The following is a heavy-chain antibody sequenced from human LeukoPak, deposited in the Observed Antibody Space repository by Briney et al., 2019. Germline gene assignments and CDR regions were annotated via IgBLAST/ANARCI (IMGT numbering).Heavy chain of an antibody. D-gene: IGHD3-3*01. Sequence: SETLSLTCTVSGGSLSSGSYFWGWVRQDPGKGLEWIGYIYFSGTTHYNPSLKSRVTISADTSKNQFSLKLTSVTAADTAMYYCARSGRFGVVIIPLDYWGQGTLVTVSS. CDR3: ARSGRFGVVIIPLDY. CDR1: GGSLSSGSYF. CDR2: IYFSGTT. J-gene: IGHJ4*02. V-gene: IGHV4-31*03.